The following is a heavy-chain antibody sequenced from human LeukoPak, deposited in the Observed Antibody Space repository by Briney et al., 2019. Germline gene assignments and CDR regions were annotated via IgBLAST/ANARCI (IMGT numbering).Heavy chain of an antibody. CDR3: ASFDY. CDR2: IKQDGSEK. J-gene: IGHJ4*02. CDR1: GFTFSSYG. Sequence: GGSLRLSCAASGFTFSSYGMHWVRQAPGKGLEWVANIKQDGSEKYYVDSVKGRFTISRDNAKNSLYLQMNSLRAEDTAVYYCASFDYWGQGTLVTVSS. V-gene: IGHV3-7*01.